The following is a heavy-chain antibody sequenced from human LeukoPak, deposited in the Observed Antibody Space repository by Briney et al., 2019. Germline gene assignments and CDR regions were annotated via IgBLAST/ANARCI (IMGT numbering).Heavy chain of an antibody. CDR3: ARGPSIYCGGDCYSAVPD. J-gene: IGHJ4*02. V-gene: IGHV4-34*01. D-gene: IGHD2-21*02. Sequence: SETLSLTCAVYGGSFSGYYWSWIRQPPGKGLEWIGQINHSGSTNYNPSLKSRVTTSLDTAKNQFSLKLSSVTAADTAVYYCARGPSIYCGGDCYSAVPDWGQGTLVTVSS. CDR1: GGSFSGYY. CDR2: INHSGST.